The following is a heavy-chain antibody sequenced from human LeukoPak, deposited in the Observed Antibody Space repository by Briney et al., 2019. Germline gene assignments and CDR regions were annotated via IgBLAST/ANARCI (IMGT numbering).Heavy chain of an antibody. V-gene: IGHV3-11*04. D-gene: IGHD3-22*01. CDR3: ARGVPYYYDSSGYSRFDY. CDR1: GFTFSDYY. Sequence: RSGGSLRLSCAASGFTFSDYYMSWIRQAPGKGLEWVSYISSSGSTIYYADSVKGRFTISRGNAKNSLYLQMNSLRAEDTAVYHCARGVPYYYDSSGYSRFDYWGQGTLVTVSS. CDR2: ISSSGSTI. J-gene: IGHJ4*02.